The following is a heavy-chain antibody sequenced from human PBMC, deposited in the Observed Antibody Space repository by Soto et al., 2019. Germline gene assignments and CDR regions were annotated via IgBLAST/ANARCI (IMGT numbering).Heavy chain of an antibody. CDR1: GFTFSSYS. Sequence: EVQLVESGGGLVKPGGSLRLSCAASGFTFSSYSMNWVRQAPGKGLEWVSSISSSSSYIYYADSVKGRFTISRDNAKNSLYLQMNSLRAEDTAVYYCASLPIPAAIDNWFDPWGQGTLVTVSS. CDR2: ISSSSSYI. D-gene: IGHD2-2*01. J-gene: IGHJ5*02. CDR3: ASLPIPAAIDNWFDP. V-gene: IGHV3-21*01.